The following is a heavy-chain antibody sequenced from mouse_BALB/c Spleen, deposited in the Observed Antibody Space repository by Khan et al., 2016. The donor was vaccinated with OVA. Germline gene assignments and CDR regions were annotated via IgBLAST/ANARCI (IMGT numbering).Heavy chain of an antibody. D-gene: IGHD4-1*01. CDR2: INYSGST. CDR1: GYSITSDYA. Sequence: QLQESGPGLVKPSQSLSLTCTVTGYSITSDYAWNWIRQFPGNTLEWMGYINYSGSTSYNQSLKSRISITRDTSKNQFFLQLNSVTTDDTATYYCASELRRYYAMDYWCQGTSVTVSS. CDR3: ASELRRYYAMDY. J-gene: IGHJ4*01. V-gene: IGHV3-2*02.